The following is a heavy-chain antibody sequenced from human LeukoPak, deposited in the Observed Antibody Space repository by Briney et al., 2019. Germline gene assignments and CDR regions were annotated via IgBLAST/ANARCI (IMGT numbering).Heavy chain of an antibody. D-gene: IGHD1-26*01. CDR1: GFTFRSYW. J-gene: IGHJ3*01. CDR2: IKEDGSQK. V-gene: IGHV3-7*01. Sequence: GGSLRLSCAASGFTFRSYWMTWVRQAPGKGLEWVANIKEDGSQKYYVDSVQGRFTISGDNAKNSLYLHMDSLRAEDRAVYYCARIISGIYYGDAFDVWGQGTIVTVSS. CDR3: ARIISGIYYGDAFDV.